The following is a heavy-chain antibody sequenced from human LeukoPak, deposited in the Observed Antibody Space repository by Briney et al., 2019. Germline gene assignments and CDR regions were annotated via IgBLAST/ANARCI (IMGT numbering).Heavy chain of an antibody. D-gene: IGHD3-22*01. CDR3: ASLKNYYDSSGYLVTDAFDI. J-gene: IGHJ3*02. Sequence: GASVKVSCKASGYTFTTYNINWVRQAPGQGLEWMGWISGYSGNTNYAQKLQGRVTMTTDTSTSTAYMELRSLKSDDTAVYYCASLKNYYDSSGYLVTDAFDIWGQGTMVTVSS. V-gene: IGHV1-18*01. CDR2: ISGYSGNT. CDR1: GYTFTTYN.